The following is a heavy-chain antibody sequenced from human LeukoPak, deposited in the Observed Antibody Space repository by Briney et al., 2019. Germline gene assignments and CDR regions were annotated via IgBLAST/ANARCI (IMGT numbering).Heavy chain of an antibody. J-gene: IGHJ5*02. V-gene: IGHV4-39*01. CDR1: GDSISSSNCC. CDR2: IYFSGGT. CDR3: ARAYSSSWYFNWFDP. Sequence: SETLSLTCTVSGDSISSSNCCWGWIRQPPGKGLEWIGSIYFSGGTYYNASLKSPVTISVDTSKNQFSLKVSSVTAADTAVYYCARAYSSSWYFNWFDPWGQGTLVTVSS. D-gene: IGHD6-13*01.